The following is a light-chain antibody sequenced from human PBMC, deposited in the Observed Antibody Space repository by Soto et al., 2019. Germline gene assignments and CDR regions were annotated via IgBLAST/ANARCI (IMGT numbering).Light chain of an antibody. J-gene: IGLJ3*02. CDR2: EGS. CDR3: CSYAGSDTWV. Sequence: QSALTQPASVSGSPGQSITISCTGTSSDVGSYNFVSWYQQHPGKAPELIIYEGSNRPSGISNRFSGSKSGNTASLTISGLQPEDEADYYCCSYAGSDTWVFGGGTKLTVL. CDR1: SSDVGSYNF. V-gene: IGLV2-23*01.